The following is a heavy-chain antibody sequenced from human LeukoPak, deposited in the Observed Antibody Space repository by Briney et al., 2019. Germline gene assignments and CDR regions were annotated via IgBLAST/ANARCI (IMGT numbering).Heavy chain of an antibody. Sequence: GGSLRLSCAASGFTFSAYSMNWVRQAPGKGLEWLSYISNSGSTIYYADSVKGRFTISRDNAKNSLYMQLNSLTAEDTAVYYCARVAVIYQYYMDVWGRGTTVTVSS. CDR3: ARVAVIYQYYMDV. V-gene: IGHV3-48*04. CDR2: ISNSGSTI. D-gene: IGHD2-2*01. J-gene: IGHJ6*03. CDR1: GFTFSAYS.